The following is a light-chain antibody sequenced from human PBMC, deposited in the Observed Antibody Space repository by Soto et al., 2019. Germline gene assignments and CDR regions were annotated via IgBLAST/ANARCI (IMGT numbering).Light chain of an antibody. CDR2: APS. CDR1: QGISSF. Sequence: IQLTQSPSSLSASIGDRVTITCRASQGISSFLAWYQQKPGKAPKLLIYAPSTLQSGIPSRFSVSGSGTDFTLTISSLQPEDFATYYCQHLNIDSYPITFGQGTRLEIK. V-gene: IGKV1-9*01. J-gene: IGKJ5*01. CDR3: QHLNIDSYPIT.